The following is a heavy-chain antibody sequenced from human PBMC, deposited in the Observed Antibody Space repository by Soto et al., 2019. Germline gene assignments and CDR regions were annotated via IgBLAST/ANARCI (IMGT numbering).Heavy chain of an antibody. CDR1: GGSVNIGTYY. V-gene: IGHV4-31*03. CDR2: IYYSGST. CDR3: ARVISYGYFDY. J-gene: IGHJ4*02. Sequence: PSETLSLTCTVPGGSVNIGTYYWSWIRQPPGKGLEWIGYIYYSGSTYYNPSLKGRVTISVDTSKNQFSLKLSSVTAADTAVYYCARVISYGYFDYWGQGTLVTVSS. D-gene: IGHD1-26*01.